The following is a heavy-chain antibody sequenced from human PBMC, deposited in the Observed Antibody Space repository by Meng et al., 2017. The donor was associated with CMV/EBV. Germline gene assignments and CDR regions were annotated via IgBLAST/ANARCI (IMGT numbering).Heavy chain of an antibody. V-gene: IGHV3-11*04. D-gene: IGHD3-3*01. Sequence: GESLKISCAASGFTFSDYYMSWIRQAPGKGLEWVSYISSSGSTIYYADSVKGRFTISRDNAKNSLYLQMNSLRAEDTAVYYCARDRLVRDTIFGVDYYGMDVWGQGTTVTVSS. CDR3: ARDRLVRDTIFGVDYYGMDV. CDR2: ISSSGSTI. J-gene: IGHJ6*02. CDR1: GFTFSDYY.